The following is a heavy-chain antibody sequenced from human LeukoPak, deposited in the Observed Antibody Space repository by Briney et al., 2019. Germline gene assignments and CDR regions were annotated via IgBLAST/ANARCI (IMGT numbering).Heavy chain of an antibody. D-gene: IGHD1-7*01. Sequence: GGSLRLSCAASGFTFSSYGMHWARQAPGKGLEWVAVISYDGSNKYYADSVKGRFTISRDNSKNTLYLQMNSLRAEDTAVYYCASPRYNWNYGDYYGMDVWGQGTTVTVSS. V-gene: IGHV3-30*03. CDR2: ISYDGSNK. CDR1: GFTFSSYG. J-gene: IGHJ6*02. CDR3: ASPRYNWNYGDYYGMDV.